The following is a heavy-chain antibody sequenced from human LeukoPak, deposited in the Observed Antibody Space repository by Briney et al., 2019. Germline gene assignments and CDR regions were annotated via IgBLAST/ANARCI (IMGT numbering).Heavy chain of an antibody. D-gene: IGHD3-22*01. CDR1: GFTFSGYS. J-gene: IGHJ6*02. V-gene: IGHV3-48*01. CDR3: ARDWGYYYDTPYYYGMDF. Sequence: GGSLRLSCAASGFTFSGYSMNWARQAPGKGLEWVSHISSSSDTIYYADSVKGRFTISRDNAKNSLYLQMNSLRAEDTAVYYCARDWGYYYDTPYYYGMDFWGQGTTVTVSS. CDR2: ISSSSDTI.